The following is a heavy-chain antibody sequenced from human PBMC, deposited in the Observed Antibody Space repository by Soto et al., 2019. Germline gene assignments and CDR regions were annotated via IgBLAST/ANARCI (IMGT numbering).Heavy chain of an antibody. CDR1: GGTFSSYT. J-gene: IGHJ6*03. Sequence: QVQLVQSGAEVKKPGSSVKVSCKASGGTFSSYTISWVRQAPGQGLEWMGRIIPILGIANYAHKFQGRVTITADKSTSTAYMELSSLRSEDTAVYYCASADRYCSGGSCYYYYYMDVWGKGTTVTVSS. CDR3: ASADRYCSGGSCYYYYYMDV. D-gene: IGHD2-15*01. CDR2: IIPILGIA. V-gene: IGHV1-69*02.